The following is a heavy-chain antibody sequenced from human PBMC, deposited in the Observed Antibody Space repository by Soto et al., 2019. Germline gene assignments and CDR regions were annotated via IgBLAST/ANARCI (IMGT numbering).Heavy chain of an antibody. V-gene: IGHV3-48*02. CDR2: ISSSSSTI. CDR1: GFTFSSYS. Sequence: EVQLVESGGGLVQPGGSLRLSCVASGFTFSSYSMNWVRQAPGKGLEWVSYISSSSSTIYYADSVKGRFTISRDNAKNSLYLQMNSLRDEDTAVYYCAGGLLWFGELLSLPYWGQGTLVTVSS. D-gene: IGHD3-10*01. J-gene: IGHJ4*02. CDR3: AGGLLWFGELLSLPY.